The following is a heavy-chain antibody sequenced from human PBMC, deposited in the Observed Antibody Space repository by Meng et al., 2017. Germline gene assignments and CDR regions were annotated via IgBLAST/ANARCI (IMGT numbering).Heavy chain of an antibody. D-gene: IGHD6-13*01. Sequence: QVHLVQSGPEVKRPGASVKLSCKPSGYTFAAYWIHWLRQAPGQGLEWMGRIDPNNDHTQYAQNFQGRVTMTSDTSISTVYMELNGLRSDDTAVYYCARDEDISAAGKLFGDYWGQGTLVTRLL. CDR2: IDPNNDHT. CDR1: GYTFAAYW. J-gene: IGHJ4*02. CDR3: ARDEDISAAGKLFGDY. V-gene: IGHV1-2*06.